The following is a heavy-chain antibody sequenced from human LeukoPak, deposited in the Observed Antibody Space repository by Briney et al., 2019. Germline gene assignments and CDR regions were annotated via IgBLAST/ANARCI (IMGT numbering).Heavy chain of an antibody. V-gene: IGHV1-2*02. Sequence: ASVKVSCKASGYTFTGYYMHWVRQAPGQGLEWVGWINPNSGGTNYAQKFQGRVTMTRDTSISTAYMELSRLRSDDTAVYYCASGYCSSTSCGIDYWGQGTLVTVSS. D-gene: IGHD2-2*01. CDR2: INPNSGGT. J-gene: IGHJ4*02. CDR1: GYTFTGYY. CDR3: ASGYCSSTSCGIDY.